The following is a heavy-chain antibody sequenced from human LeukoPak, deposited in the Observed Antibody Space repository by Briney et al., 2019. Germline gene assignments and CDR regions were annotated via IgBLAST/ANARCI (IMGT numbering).Heavy chain of an antibody. CDR1: GFTFSSYA. Sequence: PGGSLRLSCAASGFTFSSYAMSWVRQAPGKGLEWVSAISGSGGSTYYADSVKGRFTISRDNSKNTLYLQMNSLRAEDTAVYYCAKYQDVVVTAISLDYWGQGTLVTVSS. CDR2: ISGSGGST. D-gene: IGHD2-21*02. CDR3: AKYQDVVVTAISLDY. V-gene: IGHV3-23*01. J-gene: IGHJ4*02.